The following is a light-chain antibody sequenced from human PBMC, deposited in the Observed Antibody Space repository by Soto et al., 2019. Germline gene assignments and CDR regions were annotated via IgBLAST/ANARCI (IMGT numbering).Light chain of an antibody. CDR1: QSVRSN. V-gene: IGKV3-15*01. CDR3: QLYNSWPLT. CDR2: GAS. Sequence: EIVMTQSPATLSVSPGYRFTLSCRASQSVRSNSAWYQQKPGQAPRLLIYGASTRATGIPGRFSGSGYGTEFTLTISSLQSEDVATYYCQLYNSWPLTFGGGTKVDIK. J-gene: IGKJ4*01.